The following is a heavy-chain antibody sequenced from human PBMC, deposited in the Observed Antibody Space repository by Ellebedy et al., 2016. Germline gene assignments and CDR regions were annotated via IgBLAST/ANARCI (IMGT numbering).Heavy chain of an antibody. CDR2: IKEDGSKT. CDR3: VKGAASGSWVTMEY. CDR1: GFTFNRDW. J-gene: IGHJ4*02. V-gene: IGHV3-7*03. Sequence: GGSLRLSCAASGFTFNRDWMTWVRQAPGKGLEWVGNIKEDGSKTYYVDSLKGRFTISRDNAKNSLYLQMNSLRVEDTALYYCVKGAASGSWVTMEYWGQGALVTVSS. D-gene: IGHD6-13*01.